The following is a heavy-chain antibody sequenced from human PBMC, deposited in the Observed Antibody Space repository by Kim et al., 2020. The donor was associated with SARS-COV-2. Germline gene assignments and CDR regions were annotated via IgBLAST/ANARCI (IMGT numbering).Heavy chain of an antibody. V-gene: IGHV3-30-3*01. CDR3: ARVITMIVVAEGPFDY. D-gene: IGHD3-22*01. Sequence: GGSLRLSCAASGFTFSSYAMHWVRQAPGKGLEWVAVISYDGSNKYYADSVKGRFTISRDNSKNTLYLQMNSLRAEDTAVYYCARVITMIVVAEGPFDYWGQGTLVTVSS. J-gene: IGHJ4*02. CDR2: ISYDGSNK. CDR1: GFTFSSYA.